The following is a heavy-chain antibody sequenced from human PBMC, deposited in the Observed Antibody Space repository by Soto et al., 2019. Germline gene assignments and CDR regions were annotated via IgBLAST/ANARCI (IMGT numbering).Heavy chain of an antibody. CDR3: ARGGKWYNWNYYDPRGPYYMDV. V-gene: IGHV1-3*01. CDR1: GYTFTSYA. D-gene: IGHD1-7*01. Sequence: ASVKVSCKASGYTFTSYAMHWVRQAPGQRLEWMGWINAGNGNTKYSQKFQGRVTTTRDTSASTAYMELSSLRSEDTAVYYCARGGKWYNWNYYDPRGPYYMDVWGKGTTVTVSS. J-gene: IGHJ6*03. CDR2: INAGNGNT.